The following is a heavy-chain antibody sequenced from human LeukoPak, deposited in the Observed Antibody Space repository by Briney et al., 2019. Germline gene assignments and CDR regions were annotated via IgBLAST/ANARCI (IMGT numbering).Heavy chain of an antibody. CDR2: IIPIFGTA. Sequence: ASVKVSCKASGGTFSSYAISWVQQAPGQGLEWMGGIIPIFGTANYAQKFQGRVTITTDESTSTAYMELSSLRSEDTAVYYCARVDGGANYYYYMDVWGKGTTVTVSS. CDR1: GGTFSSYA. CDR3: ARVDGGANYYYYMDV. V-gene: IGHV1-69*05. D-gene: IGHD3-16*01. J-gene: IGHJ6*03.